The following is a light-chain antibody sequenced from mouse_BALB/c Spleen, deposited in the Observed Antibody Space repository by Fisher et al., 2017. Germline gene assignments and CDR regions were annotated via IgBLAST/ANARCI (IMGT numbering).Light chain of an antibody. CDR1: SSVSY. Sequence: DIVMTQTTALMSASPGEKVTMTCSASSSVSYMHWYQQKSSTSPKLWIYDTSKLASGVPGRFSGSGSGNSYSLTISSMEAEDVATYYCFQGSGYPLTFGAGTKLELK. V-gene: IGKV4-63*01. CDR2: DTS. J-gene: IGKJ5*01. CDR3: FQGSGYPLT.